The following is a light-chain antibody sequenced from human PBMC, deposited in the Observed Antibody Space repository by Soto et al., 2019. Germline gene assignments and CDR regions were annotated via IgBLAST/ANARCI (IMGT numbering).Light chain of an antibody. Sequence: QSALNQPDSVSGSPGQSITISCTGTSSDVGGFNYVSWYQQHPGKAPKLMIYGDTNRPSGVSDRFSGSKSGNTAYLTISGLQAEDEADYHCCSYTNRNTYVFGTGNKVTVL. CDR3: CSYTNRNTYV. V-gene: IGLV2-14*01. J-gene: IGLJ1*01. CDR1: SSDVGGFNY. CDR2: GDT.